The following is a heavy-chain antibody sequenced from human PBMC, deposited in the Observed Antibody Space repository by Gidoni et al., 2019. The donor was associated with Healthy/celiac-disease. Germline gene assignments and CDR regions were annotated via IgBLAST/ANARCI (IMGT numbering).Heavy chain of an antibody. D-gene: IGHD3-10*01. J-gene: IGHJ3*02. V-gene: IGHV3-30-3*01. CDR1: GFTFRCFD. Sequence: QVQLVESGGGVVQPVWSLGLSCDASGFTFRCFDMHWVRQAPGKGLEWVAVISYDGSNKYYADSVKGRFTISRDNSKNTLYLQMNSLRAEDTAVYYCATTMVRDASLTWGAFDIWGQGTMVTVSS. CDR3: ATTMVRDASLTWGAFDI. CDR2: ISYDGSNK.